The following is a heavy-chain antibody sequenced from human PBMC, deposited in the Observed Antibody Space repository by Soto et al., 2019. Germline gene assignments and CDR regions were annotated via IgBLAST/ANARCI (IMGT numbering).Heavy chain of an antibody. D-gene: IGHD5-18*01. CDR1: GFTFSNAW. Sequence: EVQLVESGGGLVKPGGSLRLSCAASGFTFSNAWMNWVRQAPGKGLEWVGRIKSKTDGGTTDHAAPVKGRFTISRDDSKNTLYLQMNSLKTEDTAVYYCTTAIQLWSPIDYWGQGTLVTVSS. J-gene: IGHJ4*02. CDR2: IKSKTDGGTT. V-gene: IGHV3-15*07. CDR3: TTAIQLWSPIDY.